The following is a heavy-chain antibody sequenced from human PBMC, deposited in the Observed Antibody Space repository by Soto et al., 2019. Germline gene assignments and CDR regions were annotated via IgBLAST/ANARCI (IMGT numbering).Heavy chain of an antibody. J-gene: IGHJ4*02. CDR2: ISWNSGSI. CDR1: GFTFDDYA. CDR3: AKGGGTAMATGFDY. Sequence: EVQLVESGGGLVQPGRSLRLSCAASGFTFDDYAMHWVRQAPGKGLEWVSGISWNSGSIGYADSVKGRFTISRDNAKNSLYLQMNGLRAEDTALYYCAKGGGTAMATGFDYWGQGTLVTVSS. D-gene: IGHD5-18*01. V-gene: IGHV3-9*01.